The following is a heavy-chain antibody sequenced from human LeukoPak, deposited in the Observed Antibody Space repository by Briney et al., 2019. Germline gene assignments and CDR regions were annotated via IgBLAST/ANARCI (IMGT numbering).Heavy chain of an antibody. J-gene: IGHJ4*02. D-gene: IGHD6-19*01. Sequence: ASVKVSCKASGGTFSSYAISWVRQAPGQGLEWMGWISAYNGNTNYAQKLQGRVTMTTDTSTSTAYMELRSLRSDDTAVYYCAIHTYSSGWYYYWGQGTLVTVSS. V-gene: IGHV1-18*01. CDR1: GGTFSSYA. CDR3: AIHTYSSGWYYY. CDR2: ISAYNGNT.